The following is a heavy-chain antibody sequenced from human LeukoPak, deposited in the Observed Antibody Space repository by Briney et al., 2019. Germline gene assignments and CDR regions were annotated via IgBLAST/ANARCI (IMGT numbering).Heavy chain of an antibody. CDR3: ARAVLDY. V-gene: IGHV3-48*01. CDR1: RFTLTSYS. D-gene: IGHD6-6*01. J-gene: IGHJ4*02. CDR2: ICSISSTI. Sequence: PGGALRLSCVPSRFTLTSYSMNSVRQAPGKGREWVSYICSISSTIYYAHSVKGRFTISRDNDKNSLYLQMNSLRAEDTAVYYCARAVLDYWGQGTLVTVSS.